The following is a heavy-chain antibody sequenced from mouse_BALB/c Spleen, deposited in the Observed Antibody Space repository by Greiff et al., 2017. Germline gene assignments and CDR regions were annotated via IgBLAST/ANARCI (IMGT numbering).Heavy chain of an antibody. CDR3: ARWDYGYDEGYYYAMDY. J-gene: IGHJ4*01. Sequence: QVQLQQSGPELVKPGASVRISCKASGYTFTSYYIHWVKQRPGQGLEWIGWIYPGNVNTKYNEKFKGKATLTADKSSSTAYMQLSSLTSEDSAVYFCARWDYGYDEGYYYAMDYWGQGTSVTVSS. D-gene: IGHD2-2*01. CDR2: IYPGNVNT. CDR1: GYTFTSYY. V-gene: IGHV1S56*01.